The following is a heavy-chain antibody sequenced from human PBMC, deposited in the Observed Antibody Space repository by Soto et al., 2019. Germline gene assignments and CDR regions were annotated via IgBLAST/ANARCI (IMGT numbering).Heavy chain of an antibody. CDR2: IYSGGST. CDR3: AKTYCGGDCYFLEGENWFDP. J-gene: IGHJ5*02. CDR1: GFTVSSNY. D-gene: IGHD2-21*01. Sequence: PGGSLRLSCAASGFTVSSNYMSWVRQAPGKGLEWVSVIYSGGSTYYADSVKGRFTISRDNSKNTLYLQMNSLRAEDTAVYYCAKTYCGGDCYFLEGENWFDPWGQGTLVTVSS. V-gene: IGHV3-66*01.